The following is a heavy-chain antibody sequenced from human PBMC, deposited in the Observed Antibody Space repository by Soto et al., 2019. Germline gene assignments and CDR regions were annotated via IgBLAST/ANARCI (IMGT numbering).Heavy chain of an antibody. V-gene: IGHV1-69*01. CDR3: ASRIVGATDPTDY. Sequence: QVQLVQSGAEVKKPGSSVKVSCKASGGTFSSYAISWVRQAPGQGLEWMGGIIPIFGTANYAQKFQGRVTFTADESTSTAYRELSSLRSEDTAVYYCASRIVGATDPTDYWGQGTLVTVSS. CDR2: IIPIFGTA. J-gene: IGHJ4*02. D-gene: IGHD1-26*01. CDR1: GGTFSSYA.